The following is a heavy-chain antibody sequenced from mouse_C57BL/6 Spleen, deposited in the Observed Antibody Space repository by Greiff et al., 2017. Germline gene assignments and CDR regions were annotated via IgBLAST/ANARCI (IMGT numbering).Heavy chain of an antibody. CDR1: GYTFTSYW. J-gene: IGHJ3*01. CDR3: ARTAYYSNYGAWFAY. D-gene: IGHD2-5*01. CDR2: IDPSDSYT. Sequence: QVQLQQPGAELVMPGASVKLSCKASGYTFTSYWMHWVKQRPGQGLEWIGEIDPSDSYTNYNQKFKGKSTLTVAQSSSTAYMQLSSLTSEDSAVYCCARTAYYSNYGAWFAYWGQGTLVTVSA. V-gene: IGHV1-69*01.